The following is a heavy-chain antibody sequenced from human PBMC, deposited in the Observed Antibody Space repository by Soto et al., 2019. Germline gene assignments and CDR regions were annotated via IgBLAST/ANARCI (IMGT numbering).Heavy chain of an antibody. D-gene: IGHD6-19*01. CDR1: GDSVSSNSAA. V-gene: IGHV6-1*01. CDR2: TYYRSKWYN. J-gene: IGHJ3*02. Sequence: SQTLSLTCAISGDSVSSNSAAWNWIRQSPSRGLEWLGRTYYRSKWYNDYAVSVKSRITINPDTSKNQFSLQLNSVTPEDTAVYYCARGLYSSGWYFDAFDIWGQGTMVTVS. CDR3: ARGLYSSGWYFDAFDI.